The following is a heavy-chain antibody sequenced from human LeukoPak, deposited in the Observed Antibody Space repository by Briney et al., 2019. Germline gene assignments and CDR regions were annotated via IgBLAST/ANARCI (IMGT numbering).Heavy chain of an antibody. J-gene: IGHJ2*01. CDR2: IYYSGST. Sequence: SETLSLTCTVSGGSISSSSYYWGWIRQPPGKGLEWIGSIYYSGSTYYNPSLKSRVTISVDMSKNQFSLRLNSVTAADTAVHYCARGAEMASISWYFELWGRGTLVTVSS. CDR3: ARGAEMASISWYFEL. V-gene: IGHV4-39*07. CDR1: GGSISSSSYY. D-gene: IGHD5-24*01.